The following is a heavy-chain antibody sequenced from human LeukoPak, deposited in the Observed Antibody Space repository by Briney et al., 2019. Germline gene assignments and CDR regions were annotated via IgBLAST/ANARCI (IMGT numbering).Heavy chain of an antibody. CDR1: GGSISSYY. CDR3: AREPNYDILTGSAYGMDV. Sequence: SKTLSLTCTVSGGSISSYYWSWIRQPPGKGLEWIGYIYYSGSTNYNPSLKSRVTISVDTSKNQFSLKLSSVTAADTAVYYCAREPNYDILTGSAYGMDVWGQGTTVTVSS. V-gene: IGHV4-59*01. CDR2: IYYSGST. J-gene: IGHJ6*02. D-gene: IGHD3-9*01.